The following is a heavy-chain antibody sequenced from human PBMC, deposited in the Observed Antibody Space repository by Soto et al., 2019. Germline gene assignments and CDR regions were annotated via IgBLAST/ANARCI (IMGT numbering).Heavy chain of an antibody. J-gene: IGHJ4*02. CDR1: GFAFSNYA. CDR3: VRGGSGWYPFDF. Sequence: EVQLLASGGGLVQPGGSLRLSCAASGFAFSNYAMSWVRQSPGNGLEWISSLTGGGDNPHYAESVTGRFTISRDNSKSTLFLQINCLSAGDTAVYYCVRGGSGWYPFDFWGQGTLVTVSS. V-gene: IGHV3-23*01. CDR2: LTGGGDNP. D-gene: IGHD6-19*01.